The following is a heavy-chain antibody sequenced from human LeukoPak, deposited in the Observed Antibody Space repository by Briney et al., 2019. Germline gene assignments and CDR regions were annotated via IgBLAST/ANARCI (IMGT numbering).Heavy chain of an antibody. CDR1: GLTFTNYW. CDR3: AYGGYFFNH. Sequence: GGSLRLSCAASGLTFTNYWMSWVRQAPGKGLEWVANIKQDGTEKYYVDSVKGRFTISRDNAKNSLYLQMNSLRAEDTAVYHCAYGGYFFNHWGQGTLVTVSS. CDR2: IKQDGTEK. V-gene: IGHV3-7*01. J-gene: IGHJ4*02. D-gene: IGHD3-10*01.